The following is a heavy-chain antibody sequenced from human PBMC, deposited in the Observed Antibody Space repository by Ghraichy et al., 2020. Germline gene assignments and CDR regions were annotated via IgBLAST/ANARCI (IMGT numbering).Heavy chain of an antibody. J-gene: IGHJ6*03. CDR2: INHTGST. Sequence: SQTLSLTCAVYGGSFSGYYWSWIRQPPGKGLEWIGEINHTGSTNYNPSLKSRVTISVATSKDQFSLKLSSVNAADTAVYSCARGHGRIYYYYYYMDVWGKGTTVTVSS. CDR3: ARGHGRIYYYYYYMDV. V-gene: IGHV4-34*01. D-gene: IGHD1-14*01. CDR1: GGSFSGYY.